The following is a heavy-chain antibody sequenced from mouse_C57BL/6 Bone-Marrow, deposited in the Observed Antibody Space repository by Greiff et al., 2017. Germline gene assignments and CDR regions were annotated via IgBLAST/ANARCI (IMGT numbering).Heavy chain of an antibody. Sequence: QVQLQQSGAELVKPGASVKISCKASGYAFSSYWMNWVKQRPGKGLEWIGQIYPGDGDTNYNGKFKGKATLTADKSSSTAYMQLSSLTSEDSAVYFCAREPTGTGYFDYWGQGTTLTVSS. CDR1: GYAFSSYW. CDR2: IYPGDGDT. V-gene: IGHV1-80*01. CDR3: AREPTGTGYFDY. D-gene: IGHD4-1*02. J-gene: IGHJ2*01.